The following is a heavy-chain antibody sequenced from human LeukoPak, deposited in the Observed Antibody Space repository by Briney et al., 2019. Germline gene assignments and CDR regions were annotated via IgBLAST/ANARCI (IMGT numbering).Heavy chain of an antibody. CDR2: IYPGDSDT. V-gene: IGHV5-51*01. Sequence: GESLKISCKGSGYSFTSYWIGWVRQMPGKGLEWMGIIYPGDSDTRYSPSFQGQVTMSADKSITTAYLQWSSLKASDTAMYYCARRDDVAAADWYFDLWGRGTLVTVSS. CDR1: GYSFTSYW. J-gene: IGHJ2*01. D-gene: IGHD2-21*01. CDR3: ARRDDVAAADWYFDL.